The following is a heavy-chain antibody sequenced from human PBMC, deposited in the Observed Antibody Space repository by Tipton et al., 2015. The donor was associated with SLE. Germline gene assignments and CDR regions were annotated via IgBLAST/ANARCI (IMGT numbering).Heavy chain of an antibody. J-gene: IGHJ2*01. CDR2: IYYSGST. CDR3: ARDSRLHWYFDL. V-gene: IGHV4-39*07. D-gene: IGHD2-2*01. CDR1: GGSISSSSYY. Sequence: TLSLTCTVSGGSISSSSYYWGWIRQPPGKGLEWIGSIYYSGSTYYNPSLKSRVTISVDTSKNQFSLKPSSVTAADTAVYYCARDSRLHWYFDLWGRGTLVTVSS.